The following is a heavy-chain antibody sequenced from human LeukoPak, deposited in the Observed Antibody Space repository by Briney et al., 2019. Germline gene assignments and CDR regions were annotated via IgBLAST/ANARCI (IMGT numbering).Heavy chain of an antibody. D-gene: IGHD5-24*01. Sequence: ASVTDSCQASGYTFTGYYLHGVRQAAGKGLEWMGWINPNSGGTNYAQKFQGRVTMTRDTSISTAYMELSRLRSDDTAVYYRARDEDVYKGGWGKGILVTV. V-gene: IGHV1-2*02. CDR3: ARDEDVYKGG. J-gene: IGHJ1*01. CDR2: INPNSGGT. CDR1: GYTFTGYY.